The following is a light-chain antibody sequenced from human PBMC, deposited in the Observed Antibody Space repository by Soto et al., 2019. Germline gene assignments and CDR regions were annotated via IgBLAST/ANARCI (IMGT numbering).Light chain of an antibody. CDR3: QQRYSTPPIT. CDR2: AAS. J-gene: IGKJ5*01. V-gene: IGKV1-39*01. Sequence: DIQMTQSPSSLSASVRDRVTITCRASHSISSYLNWYQQKPGKAPKLLIYAASSLQSGVPSRFSGSGSGTDLTLTISRLQPEDFATYYCQQRYSTPPITFRPGTRLEIK. CDR1: HSISSY.